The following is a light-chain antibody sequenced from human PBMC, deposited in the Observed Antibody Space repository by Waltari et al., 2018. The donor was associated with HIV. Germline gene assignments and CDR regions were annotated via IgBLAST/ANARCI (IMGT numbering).Light chain of an antibody. CDR3: ATWDDTMSVV. CDR1: PSNHGGNS. V-gene: IGLV1-44*01. J-gene: IGLJ2*01. CDR2: NND. Sequence: SLLTQPPSVSGAPGPRVNISCSGGPSNHGGNSVNWYRQLPGTAPILLIYNNDQRPSSVPVRFSGSKSATSASLVISGLQSDDEADYYCATWDDTMSVVFGGGTRLTVL.